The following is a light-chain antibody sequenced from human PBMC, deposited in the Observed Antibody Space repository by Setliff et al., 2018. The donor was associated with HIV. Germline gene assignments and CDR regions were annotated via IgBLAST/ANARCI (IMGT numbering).Light chain of an antibody. CDR3: CSFAGSSTFYV. J-gene: IGLJ1*01. CDR2: EVS. CDR1: SSDVGSYNL. Sequence: QSVLAQPASVSGSPGQSITISCTGTSSDVGSYNLVSWYQQHPDKAPKVMIYEVSKRPSGVSNRFSGSKSGNTASLTISGLQAEDEADYYCCSFAGSSTFYVFGTGTKVNVL. V-gene: IGLV2-23*02.